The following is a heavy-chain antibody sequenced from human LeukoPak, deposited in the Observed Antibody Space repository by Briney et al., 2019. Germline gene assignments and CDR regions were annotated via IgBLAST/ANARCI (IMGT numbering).Heavy chain of an antibody. D-gene: IGHD2-2*01. V-gene: IGHV4-59*01. CDR3: ARGIESSTSWIDP. J-gene: IGHJ5*02. CDR2: IYYSGST. Sequence: SETLSLTCTVSGGSISSYYWSWIRQPPGKGLEWIGYIYYSGSTNCNPSLKNRVTISVDTSKNQFSLKLSSVTAADTAVYYCARGIESSTSWIDPWGQGTLVTVSS. CDR1: GGSISSYY.